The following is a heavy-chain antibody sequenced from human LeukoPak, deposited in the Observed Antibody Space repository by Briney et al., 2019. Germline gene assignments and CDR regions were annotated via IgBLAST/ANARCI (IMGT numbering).Heavy chain of an antibody. Sequence: ASVKVSCKASGDTFDNYAINWVRQAPGQGLEWMGRIIPIFPKTDYAQKFQGRVTITADKSTSTAYLELSSLSSEDTAVYYCARDPKVIVVPDSRNDRNDPWGQGTLVTVSS. D-gene: IGHD1-1*01. J-gene: IGHJ5*02. CDR1: GDTFDNYA. V-gene: IGHV1-69*04. CDR3: ARDPKVIVVPDSRNDRNDP. CDR2: IIPIFPKT.